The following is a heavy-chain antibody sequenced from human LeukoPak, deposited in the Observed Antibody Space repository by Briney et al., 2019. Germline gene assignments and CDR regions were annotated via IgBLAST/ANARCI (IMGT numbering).Heavy chain of an antibody. V-gene: IGHV3-30-3*01. CDR2: ISFDGSNQ. Sequence: GGSLRLSCVASGFRFSSYAMDWVRQAPGKGLECVAVISFDGSNQYYADSVKGRFTISRDNAKNSLYLQMNSLRAEDTAVYYCARDFGAADYWGQGTLVTVPS. J-gene: IGHJ4*02. CDR3: ARDFGAADY. CDR1: GFRFSSYA. D-gene: IGHD3-10*01.